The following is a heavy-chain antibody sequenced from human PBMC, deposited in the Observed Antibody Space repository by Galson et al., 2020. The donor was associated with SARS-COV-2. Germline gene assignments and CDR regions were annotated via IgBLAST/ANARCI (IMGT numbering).Heavy chain of an antibody. V-gene: IGHV4-34*01. Sequence: SETLSLTCAVYGGSFSGYYWSWIRQPPGKGLEWIGEINHSGSTNYNPSLKSRVTISVDTSKNQFSLKLSSVTAADTAVYYCARAEKLPWYFDLWGRGTLVTVSS. CDR3: ARAEKLPWYFDL. D-gene: IGHD1-7*01. CDR1: GGSFSGYY. CDR2: INHSGST. J-gene: IGHJ2*01.